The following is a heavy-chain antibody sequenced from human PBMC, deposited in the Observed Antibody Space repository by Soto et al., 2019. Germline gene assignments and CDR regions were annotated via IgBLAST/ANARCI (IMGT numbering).Heavy chain of an antibody. J-gene: IGHJ6*02. Sequence: SETLSLTCTVSGGSTNSRSDYWGWIRQPPGKGLEWIGSVYYSGSTYDNPSLQSRVTISVDTSRNQFSLKLISVTAADTAVYYCARHIVATYYYGMDVWGQGTTVTVSS. CDR2: VYYSGST. D-gene: IGHD5-12*01. CDR1: GGSTNSRSDY. CDR3: ARHIVATYYYGMDV. V-gene: IGHV4-39*01.